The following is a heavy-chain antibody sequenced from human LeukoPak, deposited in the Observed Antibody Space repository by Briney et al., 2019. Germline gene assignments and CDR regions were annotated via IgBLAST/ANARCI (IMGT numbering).Heavy chain of an antibody. Sequence: GGSLRLSCAASGITFSTYAMTWVRQAPGKGLEWVSSIRGSGGGTDYADSVKGRFTISRDNSRDTLFLQMNSLRAEDTALYYCTRDPNGDYVGAFDMWGAGTMVTVS. CDR1: GITFSTYA. J-gene: IGHJ3*02. D-gene: IGHD4-17*01. CDR2: IRGSGGGT. V-gene: IGHV3-23*01. CDR3: TRDPNGDYVGAFDM.